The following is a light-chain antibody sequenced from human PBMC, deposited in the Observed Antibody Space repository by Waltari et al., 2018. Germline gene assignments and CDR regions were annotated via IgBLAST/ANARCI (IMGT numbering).Light chain of an antibody. Sequence: DIQLTQSPSFLSASVGDRVTITCRASQDISSYFHWYQQKPGKVPTLLIYAASTLHSGVPSRFSGSSSGTAFTLSISSLHPEDAATYYCQQVNTYHPLTFGGGTKVEI. CDR2: AAS. J-gene: IGKJ4*01. CDR3: QQVNTYHPLT. V-gene: IGKV1-9*01. CDR1: QDISSY.